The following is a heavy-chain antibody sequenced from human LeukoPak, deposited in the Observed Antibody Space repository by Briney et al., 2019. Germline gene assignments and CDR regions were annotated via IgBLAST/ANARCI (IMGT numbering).Heavy chain of an antibody. V-gene: IGHV2-5*02. D-gene: IGHD3-16*01. Sequence: SGPTLVKPTQTLTLTCTFSGFSITTRGETVGWIRQPPGKALEWLALISWDDDKRHSPSLKSRLTITKDTSKNHVVLTMTNMDPVDTATYYCAHRRAGGPVPSAFDIWGQGTMVTVSS. J-gene: IGHJ3*02. CDR3: AHRRAGGPVPSAFDI. CDR1: GFSITTRGET. CDR2: ISWDDDK.